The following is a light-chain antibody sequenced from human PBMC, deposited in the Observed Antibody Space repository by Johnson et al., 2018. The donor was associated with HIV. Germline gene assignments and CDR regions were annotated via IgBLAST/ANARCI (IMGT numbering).Light chain of an antibody. Sequence: QSVLTQPPSVSAAPGQKVTISCSGSSSNIGNNYVSWYQQLPGTAPKLLIYDNNKRPSGIPDRFSGSKSGTSATLGITGLQTGDEADYYCGTWDSSLGGYVFGTGTKVTFL. CDR3: GTWDSSLGGYV. CDR2: DNN. J-gene: IGLJ1*01. V-gene: IGLV1-51*01. CDR1: SSNIGNNY.